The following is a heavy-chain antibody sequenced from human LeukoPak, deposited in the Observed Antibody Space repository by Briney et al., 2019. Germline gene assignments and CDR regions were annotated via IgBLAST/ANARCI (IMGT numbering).Heavy chain of an antibody. CDR1: GFTFNSYI. V-gene: IGHV3-21*01. CDR2: ISSSSSYI. J-gene: IGHJ4*02. CDR3: AGDYGDYGGYY. Sequence: GGSLRLSCAASGFTFNSYIMNWVRQAPGKGLEWVSSISSSSSYIYYADSVKGRFTISRDNAKNSLYLQMNSLRAEDTAVYYCAGDYGDYGGYYWGQGTLVTVSS. D-gene: IGHD4-17*01.